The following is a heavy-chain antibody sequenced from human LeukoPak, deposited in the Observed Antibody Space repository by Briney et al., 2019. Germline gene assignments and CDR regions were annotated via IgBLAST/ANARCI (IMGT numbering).Heavy chain of an antibody. Sequence: ASVKVSCKTSDFRDYYMNWVRQAPGQGLEWLGWINPKSGDTDYAQKFQGRVTMTRDTSNSTAYMELSGLKPDDTAIYFCASGYSGYDLNYWGQGTQVTVSS. D-gene: IGHD5-12*01. CDR1: DFRDYY. CDR2: INPKSGDT. CDR3: ASGYSGYDLNY. V-gene: IGHV1-2*02. J-gene: IGHJ4*02.